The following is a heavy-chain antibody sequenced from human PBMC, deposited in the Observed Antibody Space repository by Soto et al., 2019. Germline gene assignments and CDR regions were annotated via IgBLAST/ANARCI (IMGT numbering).Heavy chain of an antibody. Sequence: SVKVSCKASGYTFTDYGISWVRQAPGQGLEWMGWISAYNGHTDCAQILQGRVTMTTDTSTSTAYMELWSLRSDDTAVYYCARRSRGMDVWGQGTTVTVSS. CDR2: ISAYNGHT. CDR1: GYTFTDYG. CDR3: ARRSRGMDV. J-gene: IGHJ6*02. V-gene: IGHV1-18*01.